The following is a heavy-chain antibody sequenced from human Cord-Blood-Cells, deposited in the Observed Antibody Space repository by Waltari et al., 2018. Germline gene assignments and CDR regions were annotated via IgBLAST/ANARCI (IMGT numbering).Heavy chain of an antibody. CDR1: GGSFSGYY. J-gene: IGHJ6*03. CDR2: INHSGST. V-gene: IGHV4-34*01. Sequence: QVQLQQWGAGLLKPSETLSLTCAVYGGSFSGYYWSWIRQPPGKGLECIGEINHSGSTKYNPSLKSRVTISVDTSKNQFSLKLSSVTAADTAVYYCARAFASPAGVVISYYYYYMDVWGKGTTVTVSS. CDR3: ARAFASPAGVVISYYYYYMDV. D-gene: IGHD3-3*01.